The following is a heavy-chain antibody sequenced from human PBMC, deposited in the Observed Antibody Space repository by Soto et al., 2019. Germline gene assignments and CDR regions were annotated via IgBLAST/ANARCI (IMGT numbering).Heavy chain of an antibody. CDR3: AKEYSLVVVVDY. CDR1: GFAFRSYG. Sequence: QVQLVESGGGVVQPGRSLKLSCAASGFAFRSYGMHWVRQAPGKGLEWVAGISYDGSNKYYADSLQGRFTISRDNSKNTLYLQMNSLRPEDTAVYYCAKEYSLVVVVDYWGRGTLVTVSS. D-gene: IGHD2-15*01. CDR2: ISYDGSNK. J-gene: IGHJ4*02. V-gene: IGHV3-30*18.